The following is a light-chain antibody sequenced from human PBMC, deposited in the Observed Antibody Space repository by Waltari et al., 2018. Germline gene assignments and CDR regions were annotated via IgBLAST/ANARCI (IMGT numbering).Light chain of an antibody. CDR2: DAA. J-gene: IGKJ1*01. Sequence: EIVLTQSPATLSWSPGERATLPCRASQSVRTYLAWYQQKPGQAPRLLIYDAATRATAIPARFSGSGSGTDFTLTISSLEPEDFAVYYCQLRSKWLRTFGQGTKVEV. CDR1: QSVRTY. V-gene: IGKV3-11*01. CDR3: QLRSKWLRT.